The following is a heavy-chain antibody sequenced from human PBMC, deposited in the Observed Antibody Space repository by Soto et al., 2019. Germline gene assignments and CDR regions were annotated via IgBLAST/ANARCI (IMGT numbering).Heavy chain of an antibody. CDR2: IKYDGREQ. CDR3: AKRINIIGVVNRSFEN. V-gene: IGHV3-7*05. D-gene: IGHD3-22*01. J-gene: IGHJ4*02. CDR1: GFTFSNYW. Sequence: GGSLRLSCSASGFTFSNYWMSWVRQAPGKGLEWVANIKYDGREQYYVDSVNGRFTISRDNAKNSLFLQMNSLRAEDTAVYYCAKRINIIGVVNRSFENWGQGTLVTVSS.